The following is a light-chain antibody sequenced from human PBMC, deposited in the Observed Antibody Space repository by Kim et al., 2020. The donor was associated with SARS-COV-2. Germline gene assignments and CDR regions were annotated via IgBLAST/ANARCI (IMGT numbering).Light chain of an antibody. Sequence: DIQMTQYPSSLSASVGDRVTITCQASQDISNYLNWYQQKPGKAPKLLIYDASNLETGVPSRFSGSGSGTDFTFTISSLQPEDIATYYCQQYDNLPYTFGQGTKLEI. J-gene: IGKJ2*01. CDR2: DAS. CDR1: QDISNY. CDR3: QQYDNLPYT. V-gene: IGKV1-33*01.